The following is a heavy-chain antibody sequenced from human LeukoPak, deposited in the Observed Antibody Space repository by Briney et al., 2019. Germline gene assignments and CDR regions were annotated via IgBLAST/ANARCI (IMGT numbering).Heavy chain of an antibody. D-gene: IGHD6-19*01. Sequence: ASVKVSCKASGYTFTSYGISWVRQAPGQGLEWMGWISAYNGNTNYAQKLQGRVTMTTDTSTSTAYMELRSLRSDDTAVYYCAREVKEQWLVRGNWFDPWGQGTLVTVSS. V-gene: IGHV1-18*01. J-gene: IGHJ5*02. CDR3: AREVKEQWLVRGNWFDP. CDR1: GYTFTSYG. CDR2: ISAYNGNT.